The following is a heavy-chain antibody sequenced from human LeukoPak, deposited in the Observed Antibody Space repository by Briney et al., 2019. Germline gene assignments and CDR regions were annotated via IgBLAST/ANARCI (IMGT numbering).Heavy chain of an antibody. CDR1: GYTFTGYY. CDR2: INPNSGGT. D-gene: IGHD3-9*01. CDR3: ARTGLNYDILPF. Sequence: ASVKVSCKASGYTFTGYYMHWVRQAPGHGLEWMGWINPNSGGTNYAQKFQGRVTMTRDTSISTAYMELSRLRSDDTAVYYCARTGLNYDILPFWGQGTMVTVSS. V-gene: IGHV1-2*02. J-gene: IGHJ3*01.